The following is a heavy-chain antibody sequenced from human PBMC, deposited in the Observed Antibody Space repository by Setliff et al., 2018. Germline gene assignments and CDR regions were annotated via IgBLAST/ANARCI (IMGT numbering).Heavy chain of an antibody. CDR2: INHRGST. CDR1: GGTFSDYY. J-gene: IGHJ4*02. Sequence: SETLSLTCAAYGGTFSDYYWTWIRQPPGKGLEWVGEINHRGSTTYNPYLKRRVTISVDTSKDQFSLKVISMTAADTAVYYCARGRNSAAPLLDSWGQGTLVTVSS. D-gene: IGHD2-15*01. V-gene: IGHV4-34*01. CDR3: ARGRNSAAPLLDS.